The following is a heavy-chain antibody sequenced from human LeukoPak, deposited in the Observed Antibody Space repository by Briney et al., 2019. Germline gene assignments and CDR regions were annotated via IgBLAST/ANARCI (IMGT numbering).Heavy chain of an antibody. Sequence: PGGSLRLSCAASGFTFSSYSMNWVRQAPGKGLEWVSSISSSSSYIYYADSVKGRFTISRDNAKNSLYLQMNSLRAEDTAVYYCARGPIWFGESDYFDYWGQGTLVTVSS. V-gene: IGHV3-21*01. CDR3: ARGPIWFGESDYFDY. D-gene: IGHD3-10*01. J-gene: IGHJ4*02. CDR1: GFTFSSYS. CDR2: ISSSSSYI.